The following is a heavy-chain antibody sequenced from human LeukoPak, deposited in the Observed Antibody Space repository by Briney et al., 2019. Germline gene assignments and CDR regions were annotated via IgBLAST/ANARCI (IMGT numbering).Heavy chain of an antibody. CDR3: ARGHDDYGDLNNWFDP. CDR1: GGSFSVYY. CDR2: INHSGST. J-gene: IGHJ5*02. D-gene: IGHD4-17*01. V-gene: IGHV4-34*01. Sequence: SETLSLTCAVYGGSFSVYYWSWIRQPPGKGLEWIGEINHSGSTNYNPSLKSRVTISVDTSKNQFSLKLSSVTAADTAVYYCARGHDDYGDLNNWFDPWGQGTLVTVTS.